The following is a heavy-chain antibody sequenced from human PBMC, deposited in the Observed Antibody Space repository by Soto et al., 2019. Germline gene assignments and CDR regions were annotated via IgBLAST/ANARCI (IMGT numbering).Heavy chain of an antibody. J-gene: IGHJ4*02. CDR3: ARTGAAAGRAGEY. Sequence: QVQLVQSGAEVKKPGASVKVSCKASGYTFTSYGISWVRQAPGQGLEWMGWISAYNGNTNDAQKLQGRVTMTTGTTTRTACMEVRSLRSDDTAVYYCARTGAAAGRAGEYWGQGTLVTVSS. V-gene: IGHV1-18*01. D-gene: IGHD6-13*01. CDR1: GYTFTSYG. CDR2: ISAYNGNT.